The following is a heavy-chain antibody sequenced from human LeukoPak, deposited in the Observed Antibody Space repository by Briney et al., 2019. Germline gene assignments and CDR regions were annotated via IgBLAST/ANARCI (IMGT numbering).Heavy chain of an antibody. D-gene: IGHD1-20*01. CDR3: ARSLYNWNGIDP. CDR2: INAGNGNT. CDR1: GYTFTSYA. Sequence: ASVKVSCKASGYTFTSYAMHWVRQAPGQRLEWMGWINAGNGNTRYSQKFQGRVTITRDASASTAYMELSSLRSEDTAVYYCARSLYNWNGIDPWGQGTLVTVSS. V-gene: IGHV1-3*01. J-gene: IGHJ5*02.